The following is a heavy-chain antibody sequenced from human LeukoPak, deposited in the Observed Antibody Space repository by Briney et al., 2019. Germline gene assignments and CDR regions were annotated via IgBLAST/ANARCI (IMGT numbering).Heavy chain of an antibody. CDR3: AKDRTASPKIVVVINSPSDY. D-gene: IGHD3-22*01. CDR2: ISGSGGST. J-gene: IGHJ4*02. CDR1: GFTFSSYA. Sequence: GGSLRLSCAASGFTFSSYAMSWVRQAPGKGLEWVSAISGSGGSTYYADSVKGRFTISRVNSKNTLYLQMNSLRAEDTAVYYCAKDRTASPKIVVVINSPSDYWGQGTLVTVSS. V-gene: IGHV3-23*01.